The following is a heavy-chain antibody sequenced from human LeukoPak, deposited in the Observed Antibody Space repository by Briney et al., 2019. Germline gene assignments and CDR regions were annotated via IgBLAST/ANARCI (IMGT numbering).Heavy chain of an antibody. CDR2: IYHSGST. J-gene: IGHJ3*02. D-gene: IGHD3-3*01. CDR3: ARATIFGVVDAFDI. V-gene: IGHV4-4*02. CDR1: GGSISNSNW. Sequence: SGTLSLTCAVSGGSISNSNWWNWVRQPPGKGLEWIGEIYHSGSTNYNPSLKSRVTISVDKSKNQFSLKLTSVTAADTAVYYCARATIFGVVDAFDIWGQGTMVTVSS.